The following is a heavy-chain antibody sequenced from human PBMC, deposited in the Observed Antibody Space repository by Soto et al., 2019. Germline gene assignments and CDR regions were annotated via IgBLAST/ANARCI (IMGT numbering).Heavy chain of an antibody. CDR1: GFTVSSFY. V-gene: IGHV3-66*01. D-gene: IGHD3-3*01. J-gene: IGHJ4*02. CDR3: ARDTFGGAYDFLH. CDR2: ISSGGST. Sequence: EVQLVESGGGLVQPGGSLRLSCAASGFTVSSFYMTWVRQAPGNGLQWVAVISSGGSTYYADSVKGRFTISRDNSKNTLYLEMNSLRAEDTAVYYCARDTFGGAYDFLHGGQGTLVTVSS.